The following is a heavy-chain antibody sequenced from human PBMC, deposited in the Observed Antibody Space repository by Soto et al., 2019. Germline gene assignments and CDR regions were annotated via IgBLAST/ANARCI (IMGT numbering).Heavy chain of an antibody. D-gene: IGHD3-10*01. CDR2: IYYSGST. V-gene: IGHV4-59*01. CDR3: ARDILRGVLL. Sequence: SETLSLTCTVSGGSISSYYWSWIRQPPGKGLEWIGYIYYSGSTNYNPSLKTRVTISVDASKNQFSLKLSSVTAADTAVYYCARDILRGVLLWGQGTLVTVSS. J-gene: IGHJ4*02. CDR1: GGSISSYY.